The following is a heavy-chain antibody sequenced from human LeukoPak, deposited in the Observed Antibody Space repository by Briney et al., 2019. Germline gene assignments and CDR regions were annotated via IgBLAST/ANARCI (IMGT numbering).Heavy chain of an antibody. CDR1: GGSISSSNW. D-gene: IGHD6-19*01. V-gene: IGHV4-4*02. J-gene: IGHJ4*02. Sequence: SETLSLTCAVSGGSISSSNWWSWVRQPPGRGLEWIGEIYHSGGTNYNPSLKSRVSISVDKSKNQFSLLLSSVTAADTAIYYCAKRYSYSSGWDLDYWGQGTLVTVSS. CDR2: IYHSGGT. CDR3: AKRYSYSSGWDLDY.